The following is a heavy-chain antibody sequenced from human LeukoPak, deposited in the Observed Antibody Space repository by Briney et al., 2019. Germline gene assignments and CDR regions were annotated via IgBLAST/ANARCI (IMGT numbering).Heavy chain of an antibody. Sequence: ASVKVSCKASGYTFTSYDINWVRQATGQGLEWMGWMNPNSGNTGYAQKFQGRVTMTRNTSIGTAYMELSSLRSEDTAVYYCARVHSSGWYASDWFGPWGQGTLVTVSS. CDR3: ARVHSSGWYASDWFGP. CDR1: GYTFTSYD. J-gene: IGHJ5*02. V-gene: IGHV1-8*01. D-gene: IGHD6-19*01. CDR2: MNPNSGNT.